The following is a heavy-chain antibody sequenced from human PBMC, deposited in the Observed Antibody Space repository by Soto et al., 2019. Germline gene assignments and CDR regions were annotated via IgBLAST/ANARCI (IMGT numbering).Heavy chain of an antibody. D-gene: IGHD5-18*01. CDR1: GYTFTNYG. CDR3: EIEDTAMYSDGIDV. J-gene: IGHJ6*02. V-gene: IGHV1-18*01. Sequence: ASVKVSCQASGYTFTNYGINWLRQARGQGIEWMGWFNPKNGNTNYAQTFEGRLTLTTDTSTSTAFMELSNLRSDDTAFYYCEIEDTAMYSDGIDVWGQGTTVTVYS. CDR2: FNPKNGNT.